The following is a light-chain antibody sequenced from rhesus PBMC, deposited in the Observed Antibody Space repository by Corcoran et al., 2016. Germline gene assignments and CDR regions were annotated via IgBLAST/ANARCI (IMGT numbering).Light chain of an antibody. CDR2: EVR. CDR3: CSFAGGNTFI. CDR1: SSDIGGFND. J-gene: IGLJ1*01. Sequence: QSALTQPPSVSKSLGHSVTISCPGTSSDIGGFNDVYWYQQHPGTAHRLLIYEVRKRPSGVSDRFSGSKSGNTASLPISGLQAEDEADYYCCSFAGGNTFIFGAGTRLTVL. V-gene: IGLV2-38*01.